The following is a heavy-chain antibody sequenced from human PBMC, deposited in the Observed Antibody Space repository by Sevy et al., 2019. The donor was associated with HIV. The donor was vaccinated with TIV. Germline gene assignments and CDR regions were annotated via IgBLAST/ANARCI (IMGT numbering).Heavy chain of an antibody. CDR1: GFAFSTHA. CDR3: ARHGGYSVKWYPLY. Sequence: GGCLRLSCAASGFAFSTHAMHWVRQAPGKGLEWVAVISYDGTETFYAASVEGRFTISRDNSKNMLSLQINSLRPEDTAVYYCARHGGYSVKWYPLYWGHGTLVTVSS. D-gene: IGHD1-26*01. CDR2: ISYDGTET. V-gene: IGHV3-30-3*01. J-gene: IGHJ4*01.